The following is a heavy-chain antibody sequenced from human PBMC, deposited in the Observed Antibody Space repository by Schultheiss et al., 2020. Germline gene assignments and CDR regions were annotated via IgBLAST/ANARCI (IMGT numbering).Heavy chain of an antibody. V-gene: IGHV3-30-3*01. CDR2: ISYDGSNK. D-gene: IGHD2-15*01. J-gene: IGHJ6*02. Sequence: GGSLRLSCAASGFTFSSYAMHWVRQAPGKGLEWVAVISYDGSNKYYADSVKGRFTISRDNSKNTLYLQMNSLRAEDTAVYYCARDWGVARHYGMDVWGQGTTVIGYS. CDR3: ARDWGVARHYGMDV. CDR1: GFTFSSYA.